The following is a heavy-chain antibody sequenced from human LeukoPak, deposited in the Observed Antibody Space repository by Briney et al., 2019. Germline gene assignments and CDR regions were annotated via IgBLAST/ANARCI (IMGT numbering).Heavy chain of an antibody. J-gene: IGHJ6*03. CDR3: ARGFADGVWGSYRSSPSGYHMDV. Sequence: SETLSLTCAVYGGSFTNYYWSWIRQPPGKGLEWIGEINYSGSTNYNPSLKSRVTILVDTSKKQLSLKLTSVTAADTAVYYWARGFADGVWGSYRSSPSGYHMDVWGKGTTVTVSS. CDR2: INYSGST. CDR1: GGSFTNYY. V-gene: IGHV4-34*01. D-gene: IGHD3-16*02.